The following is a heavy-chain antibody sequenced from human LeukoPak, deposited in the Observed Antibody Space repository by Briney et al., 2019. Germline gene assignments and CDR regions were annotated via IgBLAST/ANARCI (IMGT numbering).Heavy chain of an antibody. CDR2: ICTSGST. D-gene: IGHD3-22*01. V-gene: IGHV4-61*02. CDR1: GGSISSGSYY. CDR3: ARDESDYYDSSEWDAFDI. J-gene: IGHJ3*02. Sequence: SETLSLTCTVSGGSISSGSYYWSWIRQPAGKGLEWIGRICTSGSTNYNPSLKSRVTISVDTSKNQFSLKLSSVTAADTAVYYCARDESDYYDSSEWDAFDIWGQGTMVTVSS.